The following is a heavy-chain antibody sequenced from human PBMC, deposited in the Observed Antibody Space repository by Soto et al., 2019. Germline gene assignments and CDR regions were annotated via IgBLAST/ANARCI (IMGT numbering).Heavy chain of an antibody. CDR2: FIWNTAYT. Sequence: EVQLAESGGGLVQPGRSLRLSCTASEFTSDDHGMHWVRQPPGKGLEWVSGFIWNTAYTDYADSVKGRFTVSRDNAKNFLYLQMNSLRVEDTALYFCVRDIVAGGAGYWGQGTLVTVSS. CDR3: VRDIVAGGAGY. V-gene: IGHV3-9*02. D-gene: IGHD3-16*01. J-gene: IGHJ4*02. CDR1: EFTSDDHG.